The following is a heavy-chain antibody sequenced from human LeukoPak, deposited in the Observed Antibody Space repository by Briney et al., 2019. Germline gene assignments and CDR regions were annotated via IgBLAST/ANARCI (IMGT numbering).Heavy chain of an antibody. J-gene: IGHJ4*02. CDR2: ISYDGSNK. CDR3: AKDHTIFLDY. Sequence: GGSLRLSCAASGFTFSSYGMHRVRQAPGKGLEWVAVISYDGSNKYYADSVKGRFTISRDNSKNTLYLQMNSLRAEDTAVYYCAKDHTIFLDYWGQGTLVTVSS. D-gene: IGHD3-9*01. CDR1: GFTFSSYG. V-gene: IGHV3-30*18.